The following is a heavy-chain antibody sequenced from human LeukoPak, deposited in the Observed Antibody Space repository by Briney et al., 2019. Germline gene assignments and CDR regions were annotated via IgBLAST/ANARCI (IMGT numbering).Heavy chain of an antibody. D-gene: IGHD4-17*01. CDR2: INSDGRST. Sequence: GGSLRLSCAASGFTFSNYWMHWVRQAPGKGLVWVSRINSDGRSTKCADSVKGRFAISRDNAKNSLYLQMNSLRAEDTAVYYCVRDRAVSPFPPDAFDMWGQGTMVTVAS. J-gene: IGHJ3*02. V-gene: IGHV3-74*01. CDR3: VRDRAVSPFPPDAFDM. CDR1: GFTFSNYW.